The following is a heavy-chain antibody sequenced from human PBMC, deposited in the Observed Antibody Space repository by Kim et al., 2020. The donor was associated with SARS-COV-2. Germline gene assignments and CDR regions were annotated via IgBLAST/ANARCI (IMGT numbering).Heavy chain of an antibody. CDR3: ARGVVRGVIEVYYYGMDV. V-gene: IGHV4-4*07. CDR1: GGSISSYY. D-gene: IGHD3-10*01. CDR2: IYTSGST. Sequence: SETLSLTCTVSGGSISSYYWSWIRQPAGKGLEWIGRIYTSGSTNYNPSLKSRVTMSVDTSKNQFSLKLSPVSAADTAVYYCARGVVRGVIEVYYYGMDVWGQGTTVTVSS. J-gene: IGHJ6*02.